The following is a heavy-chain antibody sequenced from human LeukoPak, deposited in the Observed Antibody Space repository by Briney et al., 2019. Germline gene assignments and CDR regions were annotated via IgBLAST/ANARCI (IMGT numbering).Heavy chain of an antibody. Sequence: GGSLRLSCAASGFTFSSYWMSWVRQAPGKGLGGVANIKQDGSEKYYVASVKGRFTISRDNAKNSLYLQMNSLRAEDTAVYYCARDYGLEYYDFWSGYTYYYYMDVWGKGTTVTVSS. J-gene: IGHJ6*03. CDR3: ARDYGLEYYDFWSGYTYYYYMDV. CDR1: GFTFSSYW. D-gene: IGHD3-3*01. V-gene: IGHV3-7*01. CDR2: IKQDGSEK.